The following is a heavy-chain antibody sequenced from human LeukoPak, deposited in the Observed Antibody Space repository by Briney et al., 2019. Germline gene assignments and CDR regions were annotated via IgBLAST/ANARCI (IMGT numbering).Heavy chain of an antibody. Sequence: PGGSLRLSCAASGFTFSSYWMAWVRQAPGKGLEWVANIKEDGSEKNYVDSVKGRFTISRDNAKISLYLQMNSLRAEDTAVYYCARGTIAMPGIDYWGQGNPVTVSS. D-gene: IGHD6-19*01. J-gene: IGHJ4*02. CDR2: IKEDGSEK. CDR1: GFTFSSYW. V-gene: IGHV3-7*05. CDR3: ARGTIAMPGIDY.